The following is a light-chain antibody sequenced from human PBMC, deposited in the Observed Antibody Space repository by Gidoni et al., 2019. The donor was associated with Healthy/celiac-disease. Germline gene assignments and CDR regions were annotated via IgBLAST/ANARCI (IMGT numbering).Light chain of an antibody. Sequence: DIQLTQSPSFLSASVGERVTITCRASQGISSYLAWYQQKPGKAPKLLIYAASTLQSGVPSRFSGSGSGTEFTLTISSLQPEDFATYYCQQLNSYRSLTFGGGTKVEIK. CDR3: QQLNSYRSLT. V-gene: IGKV1-9*01. CDR2: AAS. CDR1: QGISSY. J-gene: IGKJ4*01.